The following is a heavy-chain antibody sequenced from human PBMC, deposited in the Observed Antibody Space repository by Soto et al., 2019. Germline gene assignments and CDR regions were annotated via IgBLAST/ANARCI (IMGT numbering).Heavy chain of an antibody. J-gene: IGHJ4*02. V-gene: IGHV3-33*01. CDR1: GFTFSSYG. D-gene: IGHD2-15*01. Sequence: PGGSLRLSCAASGFTFSSYGMHWVRQAPGKGLEWVAVIWYDGSNKYYADSVKGRFTISRDNSKNTLYLQMNSLRAEDTAVYYCARETYCSGGSCLFFDYWGQGTLVTVSS. CDR2: IWYDGSNK. CDR3: ARETYCSGGSCLFFDY.